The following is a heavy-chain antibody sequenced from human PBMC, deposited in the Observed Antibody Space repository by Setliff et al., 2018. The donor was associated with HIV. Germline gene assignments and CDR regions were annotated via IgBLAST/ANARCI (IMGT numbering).Heavy chain of an antibody. D-gene: IGHD6-25*01. Sequence: PSETLSLTCTVSGGSISNSNYYWAWIRQPPGRGLEWIGSMYYSGSGYFNASLKSRLSMSIDTSKNQFSLKLNSLTAADTAVYYCARGQRKIDDFYRGYYFDYWGQGTLVTVSS. CDR1: GGSISNSNYY. V-gene: IGHV4-39*07. J-gene: IGHJ4*02. CDR2: MYYSGSG. CDR3: ARGQRKIDDFYRGYYFDY.